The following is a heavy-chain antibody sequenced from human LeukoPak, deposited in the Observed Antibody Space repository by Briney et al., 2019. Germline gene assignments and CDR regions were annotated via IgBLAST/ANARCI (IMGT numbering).Heavy chain of an antibody. CDR3: ARWPVYSSSWYSPYYYGMDV. Sequence: GGSLRLSCAASGFTFSSYAMHWVRQAPGKGLEYVSAISSNGGSTYYANSVRGRFTISRDNSKNTLYLQMGSLRAEDMAVYYCARWPVYSSSWYSPYYYGMDVWGQGTTVTVSS. CDR2: ISSNGGST. D-gene: IGHD6-13*01. CDR1: GFTFSSYA. J-gene: IGHJ6*02. V-gene: IGHV3-64*01.